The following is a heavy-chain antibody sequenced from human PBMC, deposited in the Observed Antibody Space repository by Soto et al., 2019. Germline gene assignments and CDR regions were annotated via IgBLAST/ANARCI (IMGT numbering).Heavy chain of an antibody. V-gene: IGHV5-51*01. CDR2: IYPGDSDT. D-gene: IGHD3-3*01. J-gene: IGHJ6*02. Sequence: GESLKISCKGSGYSFTSYWIGWVRQMPGKGLEWMGIIYPGDSDTRYSPSFQGQVTISADKSISTAYLQWSSLKASDTAMYYWARSITIFGVVIYRMDVWGQGTTVTLSS. CDR1: GYSFTSYW. CDR3: ARSITIFGVVIYRMDV.